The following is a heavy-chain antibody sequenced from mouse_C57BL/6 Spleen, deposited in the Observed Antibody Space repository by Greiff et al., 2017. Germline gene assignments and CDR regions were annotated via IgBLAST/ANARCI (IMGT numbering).Heavy chain of an antibody. J-gene: IGHJ2*01. Sequence: QVQLQQPGAELVKPGASVKLSCKASGYTFPSYWMHWVKQRPGQGLEWIGLIHPNSGSTNYNEKFKSKATLTVDKTSSTAYMQLSSLTSEDSAVYYCARNYYGSSYFDYWGQGTTLTVAS. V-gene: IGHV1-64*01. D-gene: IGHD1-1*01. CDR1: GYTFPSYW. CDR3: ARNYYGSSYFDY. CDR2: IHPNSGST.